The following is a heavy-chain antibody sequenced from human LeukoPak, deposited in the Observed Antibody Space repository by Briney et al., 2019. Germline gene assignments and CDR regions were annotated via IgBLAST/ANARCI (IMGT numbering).Heavy chain of an antibody. CDR3: ARADYGGNSVYFDY. Sequence: SETLSLTCTVSGGSTSSYYWSWIRQPPGKGLEWIGYIYYSGSTNYNPSLKGRVTISVDTSKNQLSLKLSSVTAADTAVYYCARADYGGNSVYFDYWGQGTLVTVSS. V-gene: IGHV4-59*01. CDR1: GGSTSSYY. CDR2: IYYSGST. D-gene: IGHD4-23*01. J-gene: IGHJ4*02.